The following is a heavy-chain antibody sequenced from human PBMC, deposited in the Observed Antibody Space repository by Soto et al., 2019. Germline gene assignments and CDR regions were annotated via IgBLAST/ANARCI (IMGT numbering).Heavy chain of an antibody. CDR3: ARKGAAASYAHYYMDV. Sequence: PSETLSLTCTVSGGSISHYYWIWIRQPPGKGLEWIGYVYYSGNTNYNPSLESRVTISVDTSRNQFSLNLTSATAADTAVYYCARKGAAASYAHYYMDVWGRGTTVTVSS. V-gene: IGHV4-59*01. CDR2: VYYSGNT. D-gene: IGHD6-13*01. CDR1: GGSISHYY. J-gene: IGHJ6*03.